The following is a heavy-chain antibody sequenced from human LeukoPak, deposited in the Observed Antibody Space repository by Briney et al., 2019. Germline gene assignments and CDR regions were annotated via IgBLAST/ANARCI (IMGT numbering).Heavy chain of an antibody. CDR1: GYTFTGYY. CDR2: INPNSGGT. J-gene: IGHJ6*03. V-gene: IGHV1-2*02. CDR3: ARDLTDFWSGLGYYYYYYMDV. Sequence: ASVKVSCKASGYTFTGYYMHWVRQAPGQGLGWMGWINPNSGGTNYAQKFQGRVTMTRDTSISTAYMELSRLRSDDTAVYYCARDLTDFWSGLGYYYYYYMDVWGKGTTVTVSS. D-gene: IGHD3-3*01.